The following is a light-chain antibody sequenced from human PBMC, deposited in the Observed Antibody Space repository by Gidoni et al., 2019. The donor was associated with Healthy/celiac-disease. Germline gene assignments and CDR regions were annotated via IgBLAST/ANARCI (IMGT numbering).Light chain of an antibody. Sequence: DIQMTHSPSSLSASVGDRVTITCRASQSISTYLNWYQQKPGKAPKVLIYAASSLQSGVPSRFSGSGSGTDFTLTISSLQPEDFATYFCQQSYRTPYTFGQGTKVEI. CDR3: QQSYRTPYT. V-gene: IGKV1-39*01. J-gene: IGKJ2*01. CDR1: QSISTY. CDR2: AAS.